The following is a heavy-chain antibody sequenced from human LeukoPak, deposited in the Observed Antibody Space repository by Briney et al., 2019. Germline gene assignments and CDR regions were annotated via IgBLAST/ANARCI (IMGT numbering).Heavy chain of an antibody. V-gene: IGHV3-23*01. J-gene: IGHJ4*02. Sequence: TGGSLRLSCAASGFPFSSYAMSWVRQAPGKGLEWVSAISGSGGSTYYADSVKGRFTISRDNSKNTLYLQMNSLRAEDTAVYYCAKDRYYDSSGHDYWGQGTLVTVSS. CDR3: AKDRYYDSSGHDY. CDR2: ISGSGGST. CDR1: GFPFSSYA. D-gene: IGHD3-22*01.